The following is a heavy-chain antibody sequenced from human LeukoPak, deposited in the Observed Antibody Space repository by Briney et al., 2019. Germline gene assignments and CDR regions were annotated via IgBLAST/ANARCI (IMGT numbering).Heavy chain of an antibody. Sequence: GGSLRLSCAASGLSVSNNYMSWVRQAPGKGPEWVSVIYSGGSTFYAGSVKGRFTISRDNSKNTLYLQMNSLRAEDTAVYYCASDSYSPEYFQHWGQGTLVTVSS. V-gene: IGHV3-66*01. D-gene: IGHD2-15*01. CDR3: ASDSYSPEYFQH. J-gene: IGHJ1*01. CDR1: GLSVSNNY. CDR2: IYSGGST.